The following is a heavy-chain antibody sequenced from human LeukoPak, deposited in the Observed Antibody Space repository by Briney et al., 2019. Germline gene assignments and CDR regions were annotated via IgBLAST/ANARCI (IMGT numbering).Heavy chain of an antibody. J-gene: IGHJ3*02. V-gene: IGHV4-61*02. CDR2: IYTSGST. CDR1: GGSISSGSYY. Sequence: SETLSLTCTVSGGSISSGSYYWSWIRQPAGKGLEWIGRIYTSGSTNYNPSLKSRVTISVDTSKNQFSLKLSSVTAADTAVYYCARDLYSGSYYPDAFDIWGQGTMVTVSS. CDR3: ARDLYSGSYYPDAFDI. D-gene: IGHD1-26*01.